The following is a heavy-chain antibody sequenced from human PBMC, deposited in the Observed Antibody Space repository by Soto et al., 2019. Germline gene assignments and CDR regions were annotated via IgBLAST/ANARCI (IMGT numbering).Heavy chain of an antibody. CDR2: IYPGDSDA. J-gene: IGHJ5*02. V-gene: IGHV5-51*01. Sequence: PGESLKISFKGSQYIFTNYLVSWVRRMPVKGLEWIGNIYPGDSDAKYSPSFEGQVTISVDKSINTAYLQWKNLKASDTALYYCARHGRDYSDSKGGYKWFDRSGQGTLVTLCS. CDR3: ARHGRDYSDSKGGYKWFDR. D-gene: IGHD1-26*01. CDR1: QYIFTNYL.